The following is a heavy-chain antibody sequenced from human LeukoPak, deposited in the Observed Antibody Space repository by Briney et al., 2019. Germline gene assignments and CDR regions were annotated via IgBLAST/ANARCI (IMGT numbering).Heavy chain of an antibody. V-gene: IGHV3-23*01. CDR1: GFTFSSYA. CDR2: SDRDGNT. Sequence: GGSLRLSCAVSGFTFSSYAMTWIRQAPGKGLEWVSTSDRDGNTYYADSVTGRFTISRDNSKNTLYLQMNSLRAEDTAIYYCARDRSGSTHWGQGSLVTVSS. D-gene: IGHD1-26*01. CDR3: ARDRSGSTH. J-gene: IGHJ4*02.